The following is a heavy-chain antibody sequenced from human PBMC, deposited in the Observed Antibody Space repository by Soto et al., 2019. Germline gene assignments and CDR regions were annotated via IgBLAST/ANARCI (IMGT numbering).Heavy chain of an antibody. CDR3: ATGVEQWLVRGNWFDP. Sequence: QVQLVESGGGVVQPGRSLRLSCAASGFTFSSYGMHWVRQAPGKGLEWVAVISYDGSNKYYADSVKGRFTISSDNSKNTLYLQMNSLRAEDTAVYYCATGVEQWLVRGNWFDPWGQGTLVTVSS. CDR1: GFTFSSYG. CDR2: ISYDGSNK. J-gene: IGHJ5*02. D-gene: IGHD6-19*01. V-gene: IGHV3-30*03.